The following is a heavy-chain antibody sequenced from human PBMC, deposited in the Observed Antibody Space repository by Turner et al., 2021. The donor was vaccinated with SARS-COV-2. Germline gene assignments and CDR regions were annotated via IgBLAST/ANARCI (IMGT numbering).Heavy chain of an antibody. V-gene: IGHV4-34*12. D-gene: IGHD3-10*01. CDR1: GGSFSGYY. J-gene: IGHJ6*04. CDR3: ARAVWVRGVRMDV. Sequence: QVQLQQWGAGLLKPSETLSPTCAVYGGSFSGYYWSWIRQPPGKGLEWIGESIHSGSTNYNPSLTSRVTISVDTAKNQFSLKLSSVTAADTAVYYCARAVWVRGVRMDVWGKGTTVTVSS. CDR2: SIHSGST.